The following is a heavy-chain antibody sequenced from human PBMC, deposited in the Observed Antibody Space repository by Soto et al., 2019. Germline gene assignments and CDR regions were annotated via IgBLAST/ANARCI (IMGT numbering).Heavy chain of an antibody. CDR1: GYTFTSYG. CDR2: ISAYNGNT. V-gene: IGHV1-18*01. Sequence: GASVKVSCKASGYTFTSYGISWVRQAPGQGLEWMGWISAYNGNTNYAQKLQGRVTMTTDTSTSTAYMELRSLRSDDTAVYYCARDGRYCSGGSCIPGYYDYGMDVWGQGTTVTVSS. J-gene: IGHJ6*02. D-gene: IGHD2-15*01. CDR3: ARDGRYCSGGSCIPGYYDYGMDV.